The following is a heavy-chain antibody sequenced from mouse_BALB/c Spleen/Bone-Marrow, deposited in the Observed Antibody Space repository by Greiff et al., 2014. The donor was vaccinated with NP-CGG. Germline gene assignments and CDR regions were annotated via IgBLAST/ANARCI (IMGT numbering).Heavy chain of an antibody. J-gene: IGHJ1*01. D-gene: IGHD6-2*01. Sequence: VQLQQPGPELMKPGASVKISCKASGYSFTSYYMHWVKQSHGKSLEWIGYIDPFNGGTSYNQKFKVKATLTVDKSSSTAFMHLSSLTSEDSAVYYCAPLSRYFDVWGAGTTVTVSS. V-gene: IGHV1S135*01. CDR2: IDPFNGGT. CDR3: APLSRYFDV. CDR1: GYSFTSYY.